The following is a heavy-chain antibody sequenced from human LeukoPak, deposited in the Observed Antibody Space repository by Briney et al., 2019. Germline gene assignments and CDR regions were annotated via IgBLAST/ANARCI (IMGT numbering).Heavy chain of an antibody. V-gene: IGHV4-59*01. CDR3: AREGYYDSSGYWGGFDP. CDR1: GGSISSYY. Sequence: SETLPLTCTVSGGSISSYYWSWIRQPPGKGLEWIGYIYYSGSTNYNPSLKSRVTISVDTSKNQFSLKLSSVTAADTAVYYCAREGYYDSSGYWGGFDPWGQGTLVTVSS. D-gene: IGHD3-22*01. CDR2: IYYSGST. J-gene: IGHJ5*02.